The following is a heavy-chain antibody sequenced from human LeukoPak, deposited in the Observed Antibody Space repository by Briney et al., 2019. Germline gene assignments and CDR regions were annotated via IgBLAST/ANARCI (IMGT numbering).Heavy chain of an antibody. CDR3: ARGAVEYYYGSASDY. CDR1: GFTFSSYS. Sequence: AGGSLRLSCAASGFTFSSYSMNWVRQAPGKGLEWVSSISSSSSYIYYADSVKGRFTISRDNAKNSLYLQMNSLRAEDTAVYYCARGAVEYYYGSASDYWGQGTLVTVSS. D-gene: IGHD3-10*01. CDR2: ISSSSSYI. V-gene: IGHV3-21*01. J-gene: IGHJ4*02.